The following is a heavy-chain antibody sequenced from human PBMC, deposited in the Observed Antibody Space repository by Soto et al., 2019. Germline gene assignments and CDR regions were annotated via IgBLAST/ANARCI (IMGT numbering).Heavy chain of an antibody. D-gene: IGHD2-2*01. CDR3: AREVKLGYCSSTSCYAKDYYYYYYMDV. CDR2: ISAYNGNT. V-gene: IGHV1-18*01. Sequence: ASVKVSCKASGYTFTSYGIIWVRQAPGQGLEWMGWISAYNGNTNYAQKLQGRVTMTTDTSTSTAYMELRSLRSDDTAVYYCAREVKLGYCSSTSCYAKDYYYYYYMDVWGKGTTVTVSS. CDR1: GYTFTSYG. J-gene: IGHJ6*03.